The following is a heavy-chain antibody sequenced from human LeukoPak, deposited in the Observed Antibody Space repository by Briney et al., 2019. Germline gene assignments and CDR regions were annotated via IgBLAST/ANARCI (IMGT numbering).Heavy chain of an antibody. CDR2: IIPIFGTA. D-gene: IGHD2-2*01. CDR3: ARGTVPAAFYYYYYMDV. V-gene: IGHV1-69*13. CDR1: GGTFSSYA. Sequence: EASVKVSCKASGGTFSSYAISRVRQAPGQGLEWMGGIIPIFGTANYAQKFQGRVTITADESTSTAYMELSSLRSEDTAVYYCARGTVPAAFYYYYYMDVWGKGTTVTVSS. J-gene: IGHJ6*03.